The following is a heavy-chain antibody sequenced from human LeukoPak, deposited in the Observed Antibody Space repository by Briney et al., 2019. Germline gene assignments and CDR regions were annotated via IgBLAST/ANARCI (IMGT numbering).Heavy chain of an antibody. D-gene: IGHD3-22*01. Sequence: SETLSLTCTVSGGSISSSSYYWGWIRQPPGNGLEWIGSIYYSGSTYYNPSLKSRVTISVDKSKNQFSLKLSSVTAADTAVYYCASGGVVVSTFDYWGQGTLVTVSS. CDR2: IYYSGST. V-gene: IGHV4-39*07. CDR3: ASGGVVVSTFDY. J-gene: IGHJ4*02. CDR1: GGSISSSSYY.